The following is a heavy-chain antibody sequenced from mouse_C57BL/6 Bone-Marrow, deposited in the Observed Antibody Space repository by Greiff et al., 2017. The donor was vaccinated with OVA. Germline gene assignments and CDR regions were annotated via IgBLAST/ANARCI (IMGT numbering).Heavy chain of an antibody. V-gene: IGHV1-15*01. CDR3: IATVEVPYWYFDD. D-gene: IGHD1-1*01. CDR2: IDPETGGT. J-gene: IGHJ1*03. Sequence: QVQLQQSGAELVRPGASVTLSCKASGFTFTDYEMHWVKQTPVHGLEWIGAIDPETGGTAYNQKFTGKAILTADKSSSTAYMELRSQTAEDSAVYYCIATVEVPYWYFDDWGTGTTVTVSS. CDR1: GFTFTDYE.